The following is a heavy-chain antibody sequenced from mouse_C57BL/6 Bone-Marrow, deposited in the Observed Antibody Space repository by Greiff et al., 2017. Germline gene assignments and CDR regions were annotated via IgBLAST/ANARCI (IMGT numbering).Heavy chain of an antibody. V-gene: IGHV10-1*01. CDR1: GFSFNTYA. CDR2: IRSKSNNYAT. J-gene: IGHJ2*01. CDR3: VRHGKGFDY. D-gene: IGHD1-1*01. Sequence: EVMLVESGGGLVQPKGSLKLSCAASGFSFNTYAMNWVRQAPGKGLEWVARIRSKSNNYATSYADSVKDRFTISRDDSESMLYLQMNNLKTEDTARYYCVRHGKGFDYWGQGTTLTVSS.